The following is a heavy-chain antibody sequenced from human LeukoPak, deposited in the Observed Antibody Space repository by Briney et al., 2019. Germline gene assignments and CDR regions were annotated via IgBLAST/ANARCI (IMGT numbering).Heavy chain of an antibody. J-gene: IGHJ5*02. CDR3: RGGFGELNFSWFDP. V-gene: IGHV1-69*04. CDR2: IIPILGIA. CDR1: GGTFSSYA. Sequence: SVKVSCKASGGTFSSYAISWVRQAPGQGLEWMGRIIPILGIANYAQKFQGRVTITADKSTSTAYMELSSLRSEDTAVYYCRGGFGELNFSWFDPWGQGTLVTVSS. D-gene: IGHD3-10*01.